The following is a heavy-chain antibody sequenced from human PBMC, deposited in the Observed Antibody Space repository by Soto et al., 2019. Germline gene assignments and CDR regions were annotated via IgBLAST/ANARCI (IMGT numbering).Heavy chain of an antibody. Sequence: LSLTCTVSGGSISSGAYYWNWIRQLPGKGLEWIGYVYYSGSTYYNPSLKSRVTISVDTSKNQFSLKVSSVTAADTAVYYCARDSIAGRYWFDPWGQGTLVTVSS. CDR2: VYYSGST. CDR1: GGSISSGAYY. CDR3: ARDSIAGRYWFDP. J-gene: IGHJ5*02. D-gene: IGHD6-6*01. V-gene: IGHV4-31*03.